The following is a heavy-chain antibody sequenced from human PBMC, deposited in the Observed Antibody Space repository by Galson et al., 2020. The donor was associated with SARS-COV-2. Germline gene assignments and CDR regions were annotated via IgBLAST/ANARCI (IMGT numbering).Heavy chain of an antibody. J-gene: IGHJ5*02. CDR1: GFMFSTYG. Sequence: GGSLRLSCAASGFMFSTYGMHWVRQAPGKGLEWVAFIWYDRSDHYYSDSVKGRFTISRDNSKNMLYLQMTSLRAQDTAVYYCARDRHCTTTTCYNWFDPWGQGTLVTVSS. D-gene: IGHD2-8*01. CDR3: ARDRHCTTTTCYNWFDP. CDR2: IWYDRSDH. V-gene: IGHV3-33*01.